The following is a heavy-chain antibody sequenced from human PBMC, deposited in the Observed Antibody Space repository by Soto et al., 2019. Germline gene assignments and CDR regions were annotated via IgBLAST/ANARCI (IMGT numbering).Heavy chain of an antibody. J-gene: IGHJ4*02. D-gene: IGHD5-12*01. CDR3: AREQDGYSSYFDF. Sequence: QVQLEESGPGLVKPSQTLSLTCTVSRGSISSGGYYWRWIRQHAGKGLEWIGYIYHSGSTYYNPPRRSRVTISVTTSKRKFYLKMSSVTAADTAVYYCAREQDGYSSYFDFWGRGTLVTVSS. V-gene: IGHV4-31*03. CDR2: IYHSGST. CDR1: RGSISSGGYY.